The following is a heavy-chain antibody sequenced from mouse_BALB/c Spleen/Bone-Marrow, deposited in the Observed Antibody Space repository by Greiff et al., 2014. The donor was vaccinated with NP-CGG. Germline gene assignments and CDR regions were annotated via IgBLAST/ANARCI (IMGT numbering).Heavy chain of an antibody. J-gene: IGHJ2*01. CDR1: GFTFSSFG. CDR3: ARSLLLRPDY. D-gene: IGHD1-1*01. CDR2: ISSGSSTI. V-gene: IGHV5-17*02. Sequence: EVKVVESGGGLVQPGGSRKLSCAASGFTFSSFGMHWVRQAPEKGPEWVAYISSGSSTIYYADTVKGRFTISRDNPMNTLFLQMTSLRSEDTAMYYCARSLLLRPDYWGQGTTLTVSS.